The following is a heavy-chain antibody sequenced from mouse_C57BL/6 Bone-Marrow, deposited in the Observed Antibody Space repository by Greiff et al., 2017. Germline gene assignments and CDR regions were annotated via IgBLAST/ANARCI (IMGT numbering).Heavy chain of an antibody. CDR1: GFNIKDYY. CDR2: IDPEDGDT. D-gene: IGHD2-3*01. CDR3: TTGGAFDGYFLLDY. Sequence: EVKLMESGAELVRPGASVKLSCSASGFNIKDYYMHWVKQRPEPGLEWIGRIDPEDGDTEYAPKFLGKATMTADTSSNTAYLQLSSLTTEDTAAYYCTTGGAFDGYFLLDYWGQGTTLTVAS. J-gene: IGHJ2*01. V-gene: IGHV14-1*01.